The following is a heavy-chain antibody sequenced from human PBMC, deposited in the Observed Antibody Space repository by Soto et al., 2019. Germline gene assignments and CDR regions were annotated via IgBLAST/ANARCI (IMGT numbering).Heavy chain of an antibody. CDR3: ARHKGTRGYSYGYRAPDAFDI. V-gene: IGHV4-59*08. D-gene: IGHD5-18*01. Sequence: SETLSLTCTVSGGSISSYYWSWIRQPPGKGLEWIGYIYYSGSTNYNPSLKSRVTISVDTSKNQFSLKLSSVTAADTAVYYCARHKGTRGYSYGYRAPDAFDIWGQGTMVTVSS. J-gene: IGHJ3*02. CDR2: IYYSGST. CDR1: GGSISSYY.